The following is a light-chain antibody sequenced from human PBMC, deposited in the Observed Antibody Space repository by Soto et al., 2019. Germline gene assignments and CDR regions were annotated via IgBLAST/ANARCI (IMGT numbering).Light chain of an antibody. CDR2: DAS. Sequence: ENVLTQSPATLSLSPGERATLSCRASQSVRSYLVWYQQKPGQAPRLLIYDASNRATGIPARFSGSGSGTDFTLTISSLEPEDFGVYYCQQRRNWPYTFGQGTKLEIK. V-gene: IGKV3-11*01. CDR3: QQRRNWPYT. J-gene: IGKJ2*01. CDR1: QSVRSY.